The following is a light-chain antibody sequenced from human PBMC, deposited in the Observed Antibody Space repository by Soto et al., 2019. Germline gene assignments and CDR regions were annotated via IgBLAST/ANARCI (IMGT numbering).Light chain of an antibody. CDR3: SSYTSSSTYA. J-gene: IGLJ1*01. CDR2: DVS. Sequence: QSVLTQPASVSGSPGQPITISCTGTSSDVGGYNYVSWYQQHPGKAPKLMIYDVSNRPSGVSNRFSGSKSGNTASLTISGLQAEDEADYHCSSYTSSSTYALGTWPKVTVL. CDR1: SSDVGGYNY. V-gene: IGLV2-14*01.